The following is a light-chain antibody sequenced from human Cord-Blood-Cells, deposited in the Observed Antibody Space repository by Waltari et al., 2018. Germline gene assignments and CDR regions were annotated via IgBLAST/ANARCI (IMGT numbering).Light chain of an antibody. Sequence: QSALTQPPPASGSPGQSFTISCTGSSRDVGGYNYVSWYQQHPGKAPKLMIYEVSKRPSGVPDRFSGSKSGNTASLTVSGLQAEDEADYYCSSYAGSNNVVFGGGTKLTVL. CDR2: EVS. V-gene: IGLV2-8*01. CDR3: SSYAGSNNVV. CDR1: SRDVGGYNY. J-gene: IGLJ2*01.